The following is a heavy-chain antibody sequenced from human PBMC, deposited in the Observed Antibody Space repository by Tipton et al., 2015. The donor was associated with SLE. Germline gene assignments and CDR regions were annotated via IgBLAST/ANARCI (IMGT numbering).Heavy chain of an antibody. CDR1: GDSISGYY. V-gene: IGHV4-4*07. D-gene: IGHD6-25*01. CDR3: ALAAAVGRIDY. Sequence: TLSLTCSVSGDSISGYYWTWIRQPAGKGLELIGRIYSSGYTNYKPSLKSRVTMSVDASKSQFSLKLSSVTAADTAFYYCALAAAVGRIDYWGQGMAVTVSS. J-gene: IGHJ4*02. CDR2: IYSSGYT.